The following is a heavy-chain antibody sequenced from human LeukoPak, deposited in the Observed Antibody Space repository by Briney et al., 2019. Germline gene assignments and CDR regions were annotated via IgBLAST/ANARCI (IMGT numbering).Heavy chain of an antibody. CDR3: ARGERYCSGGSCYRIDY. CDR1: GFTFSNYG. D-gene: IGHD2-15*01. V-gene: IGHV3-30*02. CDR2: IRYGGSNE. J-gene: IGHJ4*02. Sequence: GGSLRLSCAGSGFTFSNYGIHWVRQAPGKGLEWVAFIRYGGSNEYYADSVKGRFTISRDNSKNTLYLQMNSLRAEDTAVYYCARGERYCSGGSCYRIDYWGQGTLVTVSS.